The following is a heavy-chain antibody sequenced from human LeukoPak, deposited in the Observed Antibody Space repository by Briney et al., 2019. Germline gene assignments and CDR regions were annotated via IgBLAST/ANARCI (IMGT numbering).Heavy chain of an antibody. V-gene: IGHV4-34*01. D-gene: IGHD6-6*01. Sequence: SETLSLACAVYGGSFSGYYWSWIRQPPGKGLEWIGEIKDSGSANYNPSLKSRVFISVDTSKNQFSLKLRSVTAADTAVYYCARGKGYTTSSRHRGIDNWGQGTLVTVSS. CDR3: ARGKGYTTSSRHRGIDN. CDR2: IKDSGSA. CDR1: GGSFSGYY. J-gene: IGHJ4*02.